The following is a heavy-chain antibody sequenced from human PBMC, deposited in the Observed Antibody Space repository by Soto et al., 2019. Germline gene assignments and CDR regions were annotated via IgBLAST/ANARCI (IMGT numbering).Heavy chain of an antibody. D-gene: IGHD3-3*01. V-gene: IGHV1-8*01. CDR3: ARGLEWSRSLDP. J-gene: IGHJ5*02. Sequence: QVQLVQSGAEVKKPGASVKVSCKASGYTFTSYDINWVRQATGQGLERMGWMNPNSGNTGYAQKFQGRVTMTRNNSISTAYMELSSLRSEDTAVYYCARGLEWSRSLDPWGQGTLVTVSS. CDR1: GYTFTSYD. CDR2: MNPNSGNT.